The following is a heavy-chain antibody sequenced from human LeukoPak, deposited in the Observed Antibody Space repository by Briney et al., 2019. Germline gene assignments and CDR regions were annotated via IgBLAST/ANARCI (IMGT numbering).Heavy chain of an antibody. CDR2: ISGSGGST. CDR3: AKDALAYCGGDCDFDY. V-gene: IGHV3-23*01. Sequence: PGGSLRLSCAASGFTFSSYAMSWVRQAPGKGLEWVSAISGSGGSTYYADSVKGRFTISRDNSKNTLYLQMNSLRAEDTAVYYCAKDALAYCGGDCDFDYWGQGTLVTVSS. CDR1: GFTFSSYA. D-gene: IGHD2-21*02. J-gene: IGHJ4*02.